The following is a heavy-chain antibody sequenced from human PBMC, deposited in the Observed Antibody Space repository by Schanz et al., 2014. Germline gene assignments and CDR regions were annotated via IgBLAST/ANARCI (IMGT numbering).Heavy chain of an antibody. Sequence: QIQLVQSGPEVKKPGATVKVSCKASGYIFINSGISWVRQAPGQGLEWMGWISVYTGNTKYGQKVQGRVTMTADTSTNTAYMELRSLRSDDTAVYYCARDAADFYDILTEEDDWGQGTLVTVSS. CDR2: ISVYTGNT. V-gene: IGHV1-18*01. CDR3: ARDAADFYDILTEEDD. J-gene: IGHJ4*02. D-gene: IGHD3-9*01. CDR1: GYIFINSG.